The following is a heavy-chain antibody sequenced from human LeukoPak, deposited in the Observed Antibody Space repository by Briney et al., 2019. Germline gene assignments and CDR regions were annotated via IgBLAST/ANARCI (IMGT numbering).Heavy chain of an antibody. Sequence: ASVKVSCKAFGYTFTSNYMHWVRQAPGQGPEWMGVISPSGGSTTYAQKFQGRVTITADKSTSTAYMELSSLRSEDTAVYYCARGLAGLDAFDIWGQGTMVTVSS. J-gene: IGHJ3*02. CDR2: ISPSGGST. CDR3: ARGLAGLDAFDI. D-gene: IGHD5/OR15-5a*01. V-gene: IGHV1-46*01. CDR1: GYTFTSNY.